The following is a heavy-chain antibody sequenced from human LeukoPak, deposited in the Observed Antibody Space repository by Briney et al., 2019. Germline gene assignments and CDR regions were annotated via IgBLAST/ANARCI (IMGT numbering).Heavy chain of an antibody. CDR3: ARGRVTIFGVVIPLFDY. Sequence: PGGSLRLSCAASGFTFSSYWMSWVRQAPGKGLEWVANIKQDGSEEYYVDSVKGRFTISRDNAKNSLYLQMNSLRAEDTAVYYCARGRVTIFGVVIPLFDYWGQGTLVTVSS. D-gene: IGHD3-3*01. J-gene: IGHJ4*02. CDR1: GFTFSSYW. CDR2: IKQDGSEE. V-gene: IGHV3-7*03.